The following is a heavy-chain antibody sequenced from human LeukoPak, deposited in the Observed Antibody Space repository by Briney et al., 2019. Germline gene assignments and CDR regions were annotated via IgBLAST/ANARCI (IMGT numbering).Heavy chain of an antibody. V-gene: IGHV4-61*08. CDR3: AREGVTTTLGWFDP. J-gene: IGHJ5*02. CDR1: GGTISSGGYY. D-gene: IGHD4-11*01. Sequence: PSETLSLTCTVSGGTISSGGYYWSWIRQPPGKGLEWIGYIYYSGSTNYNPSLKSRVTISVDTSKNQFSLQLNSVTPEDTAVYYCAREGVTTTLGWFDPWGQGTLVTVSS. CDR2: IYYSGST.